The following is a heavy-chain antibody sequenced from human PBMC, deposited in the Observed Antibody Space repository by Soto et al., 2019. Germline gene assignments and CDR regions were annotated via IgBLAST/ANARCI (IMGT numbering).Heavy chain of an antibody. D-gene: IGHD1-1*01. Sequence: EVQLVESGGGLVQPGGSLRVSCAASGFTFSSYWMSWVRQAPGKGLEWVANIKQDGSEKNYVDSVKGRFTISRDNAKNSLYLQMNSLRVEDTAVYSCARVQGRSPARPYYYYGMDVWGQGTTVTVSS. CDR1: GFTFSSYW. J-gene: IGHJ6*02. CDR2: IKQDGSEK. V-gene: IGHV3-7*01. CDR3: ARVQGRSPARPYYYYGMDV.